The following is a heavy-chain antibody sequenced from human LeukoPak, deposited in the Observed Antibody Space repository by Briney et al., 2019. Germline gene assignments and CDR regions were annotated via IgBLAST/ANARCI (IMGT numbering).Heavy chain of an antibody. CDR3: ASTRDYDFWSGYSDC. J-gene: IGHJ4*02. D-gene: IGHD3-3*01. CDR1: GGSISSSSYY. V-gene: IGHV4-39*01. Sequence: SETLSLTCTVSGGSISSSSYYWGWIRQPPGKGLEWIGSIYYSGSTYYNPSLKSRVTISVDTSKNQFSLKLSSVTAADTAVYYCASTRDYDFWSGYSDCWGQGTLVTVSS. CDR2: IYYSGST.